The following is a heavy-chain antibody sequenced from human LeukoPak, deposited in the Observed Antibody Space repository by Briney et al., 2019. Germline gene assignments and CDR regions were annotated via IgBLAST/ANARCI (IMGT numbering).Heavy chain of an antibody. CDR2: IIPILGIA. Sequence: EASAKVSCKASGGTFSSYAISWVRQAPGQGLEWMGRIIPILGIANYAQKFQGRVTITADKSTSTAYMELSSLRSEDTAVYYCARGEYYYDSSGYPDDALDIWGQGTMVTVSS. J-gene: IGHJ3*02. D-gene: IGHD3-22*01. CDR3: ARGEYYYDSSGYPDDALDI. CDR1: GGTFSSYA. V-gene: IGHV1-69*04.